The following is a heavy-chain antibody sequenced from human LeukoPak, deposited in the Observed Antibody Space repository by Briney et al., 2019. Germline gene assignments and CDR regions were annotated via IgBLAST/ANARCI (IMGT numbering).Heavy chain of an antibody. CDR3: ARSTYNSAWRDY. J-gene: IGHJ4*02. Sequence: GGSLRLSCAASGFTFSNYAMSWVRQAPGKGLEGVSGISGGGGSTYYVASVKGRFTISRDNSKNTLSLQMNSLRAEDTAVYYCARSTYNSAWRDYWGQGTLVTVSS. CDR1: GFTFSNYA. V-gene: IGHV3-23*01. D-gene: IGHD6-19*01. CDR2: ISGGGGST.